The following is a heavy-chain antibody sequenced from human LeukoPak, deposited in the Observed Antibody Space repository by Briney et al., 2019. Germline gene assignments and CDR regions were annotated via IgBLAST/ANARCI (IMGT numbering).Heavy chain of an antibody. Sequence: ASVKVSCKASGYTFTGYYMHWVRQAPEQGLEWMGWINHNSGGTNYAQKVQGRVTMTRDTSISTAYMELSRLRSDDTAVYYCARDQEGGYYDFWREWSAFDIWGQGTMVTVSS. CDR3: ARDQEGGYYDFWREWSAFDI. D-gene: IGHD3-3*01. J-gene: IGHJ3*02. CDR2: INHNSGGT. V-gene: IGHV1-2*02. CDR1: GYTFTGYY.